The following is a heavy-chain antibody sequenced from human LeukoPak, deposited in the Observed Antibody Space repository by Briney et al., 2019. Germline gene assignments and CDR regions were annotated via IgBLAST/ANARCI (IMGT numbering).Heavy chain of an antibody. CDR2: IKQDGSEK. V-gene: IGHV3-7*01. CDR3: ARSRYSYGYISYGMDV. D-gene: IGHD5-18*01. J-gene: IGHJ6*02. CDR1: GFTFSSYW. Sequence: GGSLKLSCAASGFTFSSYWMSWVRQAPGKGLEWVANIKQDGSEKYYVDSVKGRFTISRDNAKSTLYLQMNSLRAEDTAVYYCARSRYSYGYISYGMDVWGQGTTVTVS.